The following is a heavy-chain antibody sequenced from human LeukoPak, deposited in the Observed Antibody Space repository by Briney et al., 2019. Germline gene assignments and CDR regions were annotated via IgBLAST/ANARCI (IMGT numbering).Heavy chain of an antibody. J-gene: IGHJ4*02. D-gene: IGHD3-9*01. Sequence: SGGSLRLSCAASGFTFSSYAMSWVRQAPGKGLEWVSAISGSGGSTYYADSVKGRFTISRDNSKNTLYLQMNSLRAEDTAVYYCAESRYFDWLPASLYYFDYWGQGTLVTVSS. CDR1: GFTFSSYA. CDR3: AESRYFDWLPASLYYFDY. CDR2: ISGSGGST. V-gene: IGHV3-23*01.